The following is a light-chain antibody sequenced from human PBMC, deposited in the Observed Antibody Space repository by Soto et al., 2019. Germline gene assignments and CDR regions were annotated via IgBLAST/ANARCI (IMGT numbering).Light chain of an antibody. CDR3: SLYTISRV. V-gene: IGLV2-14*01. Sequence: QSALTQPASVSGSPGQSITISCTGTTSDLGDYKYISWYQQHPGKVPKLIIYEVTNRPSGVSNRFSGSKSGNTASLTISGLQAEDEVDYYCSLYTISRVFGGGTKLTVL. CDR1: TSDLGDYKY. J-gene: IGLJ3*02. CDR2: EVT.